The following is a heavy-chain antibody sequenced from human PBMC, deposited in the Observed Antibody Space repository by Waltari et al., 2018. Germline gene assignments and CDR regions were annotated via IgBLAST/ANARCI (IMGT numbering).Heavy chain of an antibody. CDR3: ARDLPSAAGTIYYYYYMDV. CDR1: GGTFSNFNSYA. J-gene: IGHJ6*03. D-gene: IGHD6-13*01. CDR2: IIPIFATP. Sequence: QVQLVQSGAEVKKPGSSVKVSCKASGGTFSNFNSYAISWVRQAPGQGLEWLGRIIPIFATPNYAQKFQGRVTITADKSTSTAYMELSSLRSEDTAVYYCARDLPSAAGTIYYYYYMDVWGKGTTVTISS. V-gene: IGHV1-69*13.